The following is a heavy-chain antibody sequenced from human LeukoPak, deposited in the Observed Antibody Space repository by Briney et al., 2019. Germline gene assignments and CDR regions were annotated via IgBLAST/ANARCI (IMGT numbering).Heavy chain of an antibody. CDR3: ARDRRDGYNYVEY. J-gene: IGHJ4*02. CDR1: GGSISSYY. Sequence: PSETLSLTCTVSGGSISSYYGSWIRQPPGKGLEGITYVSFSGITDYNPSLKSRATISVDKSKNEFSLRLSSVTAADTAVYYCARDRRDGYNYVEYWGPGILVTVSS. D-gene: IGHD5-24*01. V-gene: IGHV4-59*01. CDR2: VSFSGIT.